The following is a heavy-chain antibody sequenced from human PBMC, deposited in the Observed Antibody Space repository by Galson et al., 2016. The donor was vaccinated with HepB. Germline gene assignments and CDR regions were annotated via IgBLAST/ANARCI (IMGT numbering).Heavy chain of an antibody. Sequence: SETLSLTCTVSGGSISGSRYYWGWIRQPPGKGLEWIGSIYYTGNTYYNPSPKSRVTVSVDTSKNQLSLNLSSVSAADTAVYYCARQGSGFPRVRGIDYWGQGTLVTVSS. J-gene: IGHJ4*02. CDR2: IYYTGNT. D-gene: IGHD6-19*01. CDR3: ARQGSGFPRVRGIDY. V-gene: IGHV4-39*01. CDR1: GGSISGSRYY.